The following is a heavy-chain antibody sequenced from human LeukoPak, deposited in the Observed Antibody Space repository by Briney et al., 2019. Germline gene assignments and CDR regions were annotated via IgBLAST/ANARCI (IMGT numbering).Heavy chain of an antibody. J-gene: IGHJ4*02. D-gene: IGHD5-12*01. Sequence: GASVKVSCKASGGTFSSYAISWVRQAPGQGLEWMGWMNPNSGDTDYSQKFQGRVTMTRSNSISTVYMELSSLRSEDTAVYYCARGGWMSAHDYWGQGTLVTVSS. CDR3: ARGGWMSAHDY. CDR1: GGTFSSYA. CDR2: MNPNSGDT. V-gene: IGHV1-8*02.